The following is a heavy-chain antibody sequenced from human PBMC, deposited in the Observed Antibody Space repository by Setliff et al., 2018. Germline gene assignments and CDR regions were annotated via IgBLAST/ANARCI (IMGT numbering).Heavy chain of an antibody. CDR3: ARDASGSYGTEYFQH. CDR2: IRSSNSYT. J-gene: IGHJ1*01. Sequence: LRLSCVVSGFTFSDYYMSWIRQAPGKGLEWVSYIRSSNSYTNYADSVKGRFTISRDNAKNSLYLQMNNLRAEDTALYFCARDASGSYGTEYFQHWGQGTLVTVSS. V-gene: IGHV3-11*06. D-gene: IGHD1-26*01. CDR1: GFTFSDYY.